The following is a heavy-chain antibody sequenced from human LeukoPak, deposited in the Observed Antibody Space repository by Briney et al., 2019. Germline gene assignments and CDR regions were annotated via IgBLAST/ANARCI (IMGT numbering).Heavy chain of an antibody. J-gene: IGHJ2*01. CDR1: GGSISSSSYY. CDR3: ARHGHPGIAAAVRKRGHWYFDL. CDR2: IYYSGST. Sequence: PSETLSLTCTVSGGSISSSSYYWGWIRQPPGKGLEWIGNIYYSGSTYYNPSLKSRVTISVDTSKNQFSLKLSSVTAADTAVYYCARHGHPGIAAAVRKRGHWYFDLWGRGTLVTDSS. D-gene: IGHD6-13*01. V-gene: IGHV4-39*01.